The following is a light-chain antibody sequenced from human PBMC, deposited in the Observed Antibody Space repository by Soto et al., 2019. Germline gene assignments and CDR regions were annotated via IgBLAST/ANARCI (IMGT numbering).Light chain of an antibody. CDR1: SSDVGGYNY. J-gene: IGLJ2*01. CDR2: EVI. V-gene: IGLV2-8*01. Sequence: QSALTQPPSASGSPGQSVTISCTGTSSDVGGYNYVSWYQQHPGKAPKLMIYEVIKRPSGVPDRFSGSKSGNTASLTVTGLQAEDEADYYCSLYAGNNNLRVFGGGTKLTVL. CDR3: SLYAGNNNLRV.